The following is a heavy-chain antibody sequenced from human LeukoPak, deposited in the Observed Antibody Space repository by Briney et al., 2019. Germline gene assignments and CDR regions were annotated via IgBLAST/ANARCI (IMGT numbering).Heavy chain of an antibody. CDR1: GGSISSSSYY. CDR2: IYYSGST. D-gene: IGHD3-22*01. V-gene: IGHV4-39*07. J-gene: IGHJ4*02. Sequence: RASETLSLTCTVSGGSISSSSYYWGWIRQPPGKGLEWIGGIYYSGSTYYNPSLKSRVTVSVDTSKNQISLRLSSVTAADTAVYYCAREFQHYYDSSGYWSNWGQGTLITVSS. CDR3: AREFQHYYDSSGYWSN.